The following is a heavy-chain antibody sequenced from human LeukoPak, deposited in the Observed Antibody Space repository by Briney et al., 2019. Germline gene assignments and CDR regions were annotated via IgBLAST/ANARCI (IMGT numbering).Heavy chain of an antibody. CDR1: GYTFTGYY. CDR2: INPNSGGT. J-gene: IGHJ5*02. V-gene: IGHV1-2*02. CDR3: ARGGDYYDSSGYYRT. D-gene: IGHD3-22*01. Sequence: ASVKVSCKASGYTFTGYYMHWVRQAPGQGLEWMGWINPNSGGTNYAQKFQGRVTMTRDTSISTAYMELNRLRSDDTAVYYCARGGDYYDSSGYYRTWGQGTLVTVSS.